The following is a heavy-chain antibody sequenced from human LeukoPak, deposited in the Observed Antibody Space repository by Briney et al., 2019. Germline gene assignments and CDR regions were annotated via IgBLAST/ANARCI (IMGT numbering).Heavy chain of an antibody. CDR3: AREGFGELSHFDY. V-gene: IGHV4-34*01. CDR1: GGSFSGDY. Sequence: SETLSLTCVVYGGSFSGDYWSWIRQPPGRGLEWIGEINHSGSTNYNPSLKNRVTISVDTSKNQFSLKLSSVTAADTAVYYCAREGFGELSHFDYWGQGTLVTVSS. D-gene: IGHD3-10*01. J-gene: IGHJ4*02. CDR2: INHSGST.